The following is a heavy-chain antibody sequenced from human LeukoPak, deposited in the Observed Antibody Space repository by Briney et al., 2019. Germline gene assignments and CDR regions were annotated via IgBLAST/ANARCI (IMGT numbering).Heavy chain of an antibody. CDR1: GFTFSSYA. D-gene: IGHD2-8*01. CDR3: AKDRPNYHGTDGHDYRRSGDS. Sequence: GGSLSLSCAASGFTFSSYAMSCVRQTTGKWLEWVSSIRSSGGLTFYADSVEDRFTISRDNSRTTLYLQMNSLSAVDTVLYYCAKDRPNYHGTDGHDYRRSGDSWGRGTLVTVSS. J-gene: IGHJ5*01. V-gene: IGHV3-23*01. CDR2: IRSSGGLT.